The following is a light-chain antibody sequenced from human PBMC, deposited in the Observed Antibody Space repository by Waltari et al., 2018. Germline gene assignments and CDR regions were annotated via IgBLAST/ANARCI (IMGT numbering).Light chain of an antibody. Sequence: SSELTQDPAVSVALGPQVRLTCQGASLRTTSASRYQQNPGQAPILVLFGKNKRPSGIPDRFSGYNSETTTSLTITGAQAEDEADYYCSSRDSSASHVLFAGGTKLTVL. V-gene: IGLV3-19*01. CDR2: GKN. CDR1: SLRTTS. J-gene: IGLJ2*01. CDR3: SSRDSSASHVL.